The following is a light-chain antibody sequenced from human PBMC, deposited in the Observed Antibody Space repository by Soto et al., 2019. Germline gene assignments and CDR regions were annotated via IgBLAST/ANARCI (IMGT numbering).Light chain of an antibody. CDR1: SSVVGSYNR. J-gene: IGLJ1*01. Sequence: QSALTQPPSVSGSPGQSVTISCTGTSSVVGSYNRVSWYQQSPGTAPKLMIYGVTNRPSGVPDRFSGSKSGNTASLTISGLQAEDEADYYCSSYTSSSTYVFGTGTKVTVL. V-gene: IGLV2-18*02. CDR2: GVT. CDR3: SSYTSSSTYV.